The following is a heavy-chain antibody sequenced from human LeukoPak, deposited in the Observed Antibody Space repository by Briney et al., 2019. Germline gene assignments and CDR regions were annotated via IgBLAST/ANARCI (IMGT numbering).Heavy chain of an antibody. CDR1: GYSFSNYW. D-gene: IGHD2-2*02. CDR3: ARQYCRGTNCYTGSSNYLDY. Sequence: GDSLKISCKGSGYSFSNYWIGWVRQMPGKGLEWMGIIYPGDSATSYISSFQGQVTISADKSISTAYLQWSSLKASDTAMYYCARQYCRGTNCYTGSSNYLDYWGQGTLVTVSS. J-gene: IGHJ4*02. V-gene: IGHV5-51*01. CDR2: IYPGDSAT.